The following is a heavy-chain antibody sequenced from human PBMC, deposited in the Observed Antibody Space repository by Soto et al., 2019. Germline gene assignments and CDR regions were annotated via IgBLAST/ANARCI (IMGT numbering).Heavy chain of an antibody. J-gene: IGHJ4*02. D-gene: IGHD3-3*01. CDR1: GYDFNTNW. V-gene: IGHV5-51*01. Sequence: GESLKISCRGSGYDFNTNWFGWVRQLPGRGLEWVGIMYPGDSDTRYNPSLQGHVTLSVDVTVSTAFLQWRSLETSDTGMYFCARLPRDCNKTSCYYADHWGQGTQVTVS. CDR2: MYPGDSDT. CDR3: ARLPRDCNKTSCYYADH.